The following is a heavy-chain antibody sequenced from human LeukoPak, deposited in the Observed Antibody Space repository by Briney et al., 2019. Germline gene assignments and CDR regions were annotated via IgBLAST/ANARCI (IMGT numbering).Heavy chain of an antibody. D-gene: IGHD6-25*01. CDR3: AREGGDPRWLDP. Sequence: SETLSLTCTVSGGSISSYYWTWIRQSAGKGLEWIGRINTSGSTNYNPSLRSRVTMSVNASKNQFSLNLTSVTAADTAVYSCAREGGDPRWLDPWGQGTLVTVSS. CDR2: INTSGST. J-gene: IGHJ5*02. V-gene: IGHV4-4*07. CDR1: GGSISSYY.